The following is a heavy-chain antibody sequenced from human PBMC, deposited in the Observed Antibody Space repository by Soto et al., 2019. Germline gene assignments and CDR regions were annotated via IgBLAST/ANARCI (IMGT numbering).Heavy chain of an antibody. V-gene: IGHV4-39*01. J-gene: IGHJ5*02. CDR3: AGRNPPSWFDP. Sequence: PSETLSLTCTVSGGSISSSSYYWGWIRQPPGKGLEWIGSIYYSGSTYYNPSLKSRVTISVDTSKNQFSLKLSSVTAADTAVYYCAGRNPPSWFDPWGQGTLLTVSS. CDR2: IYYSGST. CDR1: GGSISSSSYY.